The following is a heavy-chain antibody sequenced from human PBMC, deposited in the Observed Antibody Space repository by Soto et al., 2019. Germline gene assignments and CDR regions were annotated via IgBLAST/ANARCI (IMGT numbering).Heavy chain of an antibody. J-gene: IGHJ4*02. CDR2: ISYDGVNK. V-gene: IGHV3-30*18. CDR3: VKDQRMCYYGSVSDY. Sequence: QVELVESGGGVVQPGRSLKLSCAASGVTPGRYGMHWVRQAPGKGLEWLAVISYDGVNKYYAYSVKGRFPISRDNSRNTLYLQMVNLRAEDTAVYYCVKDQRMCYYGSVSDYWGQGTLVTVSS. D-gene: IGHD3-10*01. CDR1: GVTPGRYG.